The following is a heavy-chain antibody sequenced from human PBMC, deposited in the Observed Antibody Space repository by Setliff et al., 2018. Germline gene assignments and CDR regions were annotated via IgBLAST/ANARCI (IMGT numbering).Heavy chain of an antibody. CDR2: IIPLFGTT. V-gene: IGHV1-69*05. CDR1: GGTFSNIG. D-gene: IGHD2-15*01. Sequence: SVKVSCKASGGTFSNIGISWVRQAPGQGLEWMGGIIPLFGTTNYAQEFQGRVTITTDESTNTAYMELSSLRSEDTAMYYCAREKVVVVSATSYHYHMDVWGKGTTVTVSS. J-gene: IGHJ6*03. CDR3: AREKVVVVSATSYHYHMDV.